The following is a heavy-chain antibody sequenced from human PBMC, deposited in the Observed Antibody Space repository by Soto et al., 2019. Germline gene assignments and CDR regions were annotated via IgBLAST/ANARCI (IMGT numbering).Heavy chain of an antibody. CDR2: ISWNSGSI. V-gene: IGHV3-9*01. CDR1: GFTFDDYA. J-gene: IGHJ4*02. CDR3: ASERWSMPYFDY. D-gene: IGHD2-8*01. Sequence: QPGGSLRLSCAASGFTFDDYAMHWVRQAPGKGLEWVSGISWNSGSIGYADSVKGRFTISRDNAKNSLYLQMNSLRAEDTALYYCASERWSMPYFDYWGQGTLVTVSS.